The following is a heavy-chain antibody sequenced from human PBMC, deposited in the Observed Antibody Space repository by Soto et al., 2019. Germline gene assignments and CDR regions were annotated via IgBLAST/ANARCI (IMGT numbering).Heavy chain of an antibody. Sequence: QITLKESGPTLVKPTQTLTLTGTFSGFSLRTTGVGVPWIRQPPGKALEWLALIYWNDATRFSPSLQSRVTITKATPKPQVFFTMTNVDPVDPGTYCCAQRRACTDGSCYHEWGQGALVTV. CDR3: AQRRACTDGSCYHE. V-gene: IGHV2-5*01. CDR2: IYWNDAT. J-gene: IGHJ4*02. CDR1: GFSLRTTGVG. D-gene: IGHD2-15*01.